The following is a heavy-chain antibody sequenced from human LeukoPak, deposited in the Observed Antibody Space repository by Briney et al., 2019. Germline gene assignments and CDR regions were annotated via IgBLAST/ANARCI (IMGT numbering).Heavy chain of an antibody. V-gene: IGHV1-2*06. CDR3: ARGDCSSTSCPFDP. CDR1: GYTFTSYD. J-gene: IGHJ5*02. CDR2: INPNSGGT. D-gene: IGHD2-2*01. Sequence: ASVKVSCKTSGYTFTSYDINWVRQAPGQGLEWMGRINPNSGGTNYAQKFQGRVTMTRDTSISTAYMELSRLRSDDTAVYYCARGDCSSTSCPFDPWGQGTLVTVSS.